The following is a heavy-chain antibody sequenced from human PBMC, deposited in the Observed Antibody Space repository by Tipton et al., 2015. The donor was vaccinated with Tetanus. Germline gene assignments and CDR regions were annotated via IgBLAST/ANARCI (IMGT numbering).Heavy chain of an antibody. V-gene: IGHV4-31*03. Sequence: TLSLTCTVSGDSISSGDFYWSWIRQHPGKGLEWIGYIYFTGTTYYNPSLENRLTISIDTSKNQFSLELTSVTAADTAVYYCARDPGIASAGLWFDPWGQGTLVTVSS. J-gene: IGHJ5*02. CDR3: ARDPGIASAGLWFDP. CDR2: IYFTGTT. D-gene: IGHD6-13*01. CDR1: GDSISSGDFY.